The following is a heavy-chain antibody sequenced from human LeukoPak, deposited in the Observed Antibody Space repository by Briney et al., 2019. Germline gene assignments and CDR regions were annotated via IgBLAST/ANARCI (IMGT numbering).Heavy chain of an antibody. Sequence: GESLKISCKGSGYSFTSYRIGWVRQMPGKGLEWMGIIYPGDSDTRNSPSFQGQVTISADKSISTAYLQWSSLKASDTAMYYCARSAEYYYDSRGYYFPLDCWGQGRLVTVSS. CDR2: IYPGDSDT. CDR1: GYSFTSYR. J-gene: IGHJ4*02. CDR3: ARSAEYYYDSRGYYFPLDC. V-gene: IGHV5-51*01. D-gene: IGHD3-22*01.